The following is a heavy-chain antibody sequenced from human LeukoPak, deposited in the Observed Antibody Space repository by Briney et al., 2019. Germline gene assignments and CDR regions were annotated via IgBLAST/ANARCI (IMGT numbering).Heavy chain of an antibody. CDR2: IKQDGSEK. CDR3: ARDRVTMVRGARNYYFDY. Sequence: PGGSLRLSCAASGFTFSSYWMSWVRQAPGKGLEWVANIKQDGSEKYYVDSVKGRFTISRDNAKNSLYLQMNSLRAEDTAVYYCARDRVTMVRGARNYYFDYWGQGTLVTASS. J-gene: IGHJ4*02. D-gene: IGHD3-10*01. V-gene: IGHV3-7*04. CDR1: GFTFSSYW.